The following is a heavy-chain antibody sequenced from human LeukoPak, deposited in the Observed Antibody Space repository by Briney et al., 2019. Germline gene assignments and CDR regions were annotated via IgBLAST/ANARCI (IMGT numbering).Heavy chain of an antibody. CDR1: GGTFTSYA. J-gene: IGHJ6*03. V-gene: IGHV1-69*06. D-gene: IGHD3-22*01. CDR2: IIPIFGTA. CDR3: ARGPPYDSSGYEFSYYYYYYMDV. Sequence: ASVKVSCKASGGTFTSYAISWVRQAPGQGLEWMGGIIPIFGTANYAQKFQGRVTITADTSTSTAYMELSSPRSDDTAVYYCARGPPYDSSGYEFSYYYYYYMDVWGKGTTVTVSS.